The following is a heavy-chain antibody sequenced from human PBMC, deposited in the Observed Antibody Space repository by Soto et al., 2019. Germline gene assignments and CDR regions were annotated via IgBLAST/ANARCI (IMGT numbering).Heavy chain of an antibody. V-gene: IGHV4-31*03. CDR2: IFYSGSF. J-gene: IGHJ6*03. CDR3: AREIFITMVRGKNYMDF. D-gene: IGHD3-10*01. CDR1: GGSISSGTSY. Sequence: SETLSLTCTVSGGSISSGTSYWSWIRQRPGKGLEWIGDIFYSGSFYYAPSLRGRVIILADTAKNQFTLKLSSVTAADTAVYYCAREIFITMVRGKNYMDFWGKGTTVTVSS.